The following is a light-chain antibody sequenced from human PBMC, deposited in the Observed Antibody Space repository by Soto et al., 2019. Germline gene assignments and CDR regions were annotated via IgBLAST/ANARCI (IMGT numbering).Light chain of an antibody. V-gene: IGKV1-9*01. CDR2: AAS. CDR1: QGISSY. J-gene: IGKJ3*01. Sequence: DIQLTQSPSFLSASVGDRVTITCRASQGISSYLAWYQQKPGKATKLLIYAASTLQSGVPSRFSGSGSGTEFTLTMSSLHPEDFATYYWQQRVTFGPGTKVDI. CDR3: QQRVT.